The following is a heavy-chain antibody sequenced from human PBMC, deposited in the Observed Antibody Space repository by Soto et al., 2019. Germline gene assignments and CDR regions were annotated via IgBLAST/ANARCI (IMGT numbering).Heavy chain of an antibody. Sequence: QVQLVESGGGVVQPGRSLRLSCAASGFTFSSYGMHWVRQAPGKGLEWVAVISYDGSNKNYADSVKGRFTISRDNSKNTLYLQMNSLRAEDTAVYYCAKPIVVVNYGMDVWGQGTTVTVSS. D-gene: IGHD3-22*01. CDR2: ISYDGSNK. V-gene: IGHV3-30*18. CDR1: GFTFSSYG. J-gene: IGHJ6*02. CDR3: AKPIVVVNYGMDV.